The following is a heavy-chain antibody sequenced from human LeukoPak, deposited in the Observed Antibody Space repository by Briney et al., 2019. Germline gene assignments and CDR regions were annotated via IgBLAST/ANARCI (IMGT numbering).Heavy chain of an antibody. CDR1: GFTFSSYS. Sequence: GGSLRLSCAASGFTFSSYSMNWVRQAPGKGLEWVSYISSSSSTIYYADSVKGRFTISRDNSKNTLYLQMNSLRAEDTAVYYCAKDRRYSGYDSVDYWGQGTLVTVSS. V-gene: IGHV3-48*01. CDR3: AKDRRYSGYDSVDY. CDR2: ISSSSSTI. D-gene: IGHD5-12*01. J-gene: IGHJ4*02.